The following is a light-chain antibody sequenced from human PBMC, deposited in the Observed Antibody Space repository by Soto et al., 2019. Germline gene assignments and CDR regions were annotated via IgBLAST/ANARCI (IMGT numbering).Light chain of an antibody. J-gene: IGKJ4*01. CDR3: KQYASSPLT. CDR1: QGVTSSY. CDR2: DAS. V-gene: IGKV3-20*01. Sequence: EMWLTQSPGTLSLSPGERATLSCRASQGVTSSYLAWYQQKPGQAPRLLICDASSRATGIPDRFSGSGSGTDFTLTISRLEPEDFAVYYCKQYASSPLTFGGGTKVDIK.